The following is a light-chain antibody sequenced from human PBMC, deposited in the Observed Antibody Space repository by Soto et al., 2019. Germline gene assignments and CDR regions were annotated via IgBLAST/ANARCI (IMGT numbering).Light chain of an antibody. CDR2: GAS. Sequence: EIVLTQSPGTLSLSPGERATLSCRTSQSVSSSYLAWYQQKPGQAPRLLIYGASSRATGIPDRFSGSGSGTDFPLTISRLAPEDCAVYYCQQYGRSWWTFGQGTKVEIK. J-gene: IGKJ1*01. CDR1: QSVSSSY. CDR3: QQYGRSWWT. V-gene: IGKV3-20*01.